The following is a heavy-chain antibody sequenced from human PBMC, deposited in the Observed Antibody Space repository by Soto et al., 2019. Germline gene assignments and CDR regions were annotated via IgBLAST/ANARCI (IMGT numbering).Heavy chain of an antibody. Sequence: GSLRLSCAASGFTFSSYGMHWVRQAPGKGLEWVAVISYDGSNKYYADSVKGRFTISRDNSKNTLYLQMNSLRAEDTAVYFCAKVYGSGSYYYYYGMDVWGQGTTVTVSS. CDR3: AKVYGSGSYYYYYGMDV. D-gene: IGHD3-10*01. CDR1: GFTFSSYG. CDR2: ISYDGSNK. J-gene: IGHJ6*02. V-gene: IGHV3-30*18.